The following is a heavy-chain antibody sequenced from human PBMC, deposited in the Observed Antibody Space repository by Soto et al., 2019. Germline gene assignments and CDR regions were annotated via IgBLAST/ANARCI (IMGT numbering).Heavy chain of an antibody. CDR1: GYTFTSYG. V-gene: IGHV1-18*04. CDR2: ISTYNGNT. Sequence: ASVKVSCKASGYTFTSYGISWVRQAPGQGLEWMGWISTYNGNTNYAQKVQGRVTMTTDTSTSTAYMELRSLRSDDTAVYYCARAEHCSGGNCYFQYGMDVWGQGTTVTVSS. D-gene: IGHD2-15*01. J-gene: IGHJ6*02. CDR3: ARAEHCSGGNCYFQYGMDV.